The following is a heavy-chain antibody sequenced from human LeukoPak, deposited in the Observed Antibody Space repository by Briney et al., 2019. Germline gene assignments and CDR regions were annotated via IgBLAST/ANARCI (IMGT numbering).Heavy chain of an antibody. CDR3: AKASYYYGSGSYYTPRDY. CDR2: IRYDGSNK. D-gene: IGHD3-10*01. Sequence: GGSLRLSCAASGFTFSSYGMHWVRQAPGKGLEWVAFIRYDGSNKYYADSVKGRFTISRDNSENTLYLQMNSQRAEDTAVYYCAKASYYYGSGSYYTPRDYWGQGTLVTVSS. CDR1: GFTFSSYG. J-gene: IGHJ4*02. V-gene: IGHV3-30*02.